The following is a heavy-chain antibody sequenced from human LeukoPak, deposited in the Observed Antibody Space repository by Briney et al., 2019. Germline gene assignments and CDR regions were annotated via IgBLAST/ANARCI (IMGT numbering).Heavy chain of an antibody. CDR3: ARLVRSGSYPDYYYAMDV. CDR2: IKQDGSEK. CDR1: GFIFSSYG. V-gene: IGHV3-7*01. Sequence: PGGSLRLSCAASGFIFSSYGMHWVRQAPGKGLEWVANIKQDGSEKFYVDSVKGRFTISRDNAKNSLYLQMNSLRAEDTAVYYCARLVRSGSYPDYYYAMDVWGQGTTVTVSS. J-gene: IGHJ6*02. D-gene: IGHD1-26*01.